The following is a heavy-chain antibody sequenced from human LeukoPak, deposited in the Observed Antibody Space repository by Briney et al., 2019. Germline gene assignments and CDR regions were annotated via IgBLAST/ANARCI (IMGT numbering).Heavy chain of an antibody. CDR3: ARMYDSSGYYYFQH. J-gene: IGHJ1*01. CDR1: GFTFSGYS. CDR2: ISSSSSYI. Sequence: GGSLRLSCAASGFTFSGYSMNWVRQAPGKGLEWVSSISSSSSYIYYADSVKGRFTISRDSAKNSLYLQMNSLRAEDTAVYYCARMYDSSGYYYFQHWGQGTLVTVSS. V-gene: IGHV3-21*01. D-gene: IGHD3-22*01.